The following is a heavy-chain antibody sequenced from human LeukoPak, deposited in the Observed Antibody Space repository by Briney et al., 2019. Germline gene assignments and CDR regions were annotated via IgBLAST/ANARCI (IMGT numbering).Heavy chain of an antibody. Sequence: SETLSLTCTVSGFSISSGYYWGWIRQPPGKGLEWIGSIYHSGSTYYNPSLKSRVTISVDTSKNQFSLKLSSVTAADTAVYYCARVVSVDSGYDYMEGWGQGTLVTVSS. D-gene: IGHD5-12*01. J-gene: IGHJ4*02. V-gene: IGHV4-38-2*02. CDR3: ARVVSVDSGYDYMEG. CDR1: GFSISSGYY. CDR2: IYHSGST.